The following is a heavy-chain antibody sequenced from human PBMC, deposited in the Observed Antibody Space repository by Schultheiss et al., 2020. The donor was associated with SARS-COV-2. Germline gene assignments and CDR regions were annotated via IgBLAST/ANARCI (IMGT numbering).Heavy chain of an antibody. CDR3: AKDRIQFLEPMDV. Sequence: SVKVSCKASGGAFSPYTIAWVRQAPGQGLEWMGGFIPMFGTTNYAEKFQGRVTITADEPTSTAYMELSSLRSEDTAVYYCAKDRIQFLEPMDVWGQGTTVTVSS. V-gene: IGHV1-69*13. J-gene: IGHJ6*02. D-gene: IGHD3-3*01. CDR1: GGAFSPYT. CDR2: FIPMFGTT.